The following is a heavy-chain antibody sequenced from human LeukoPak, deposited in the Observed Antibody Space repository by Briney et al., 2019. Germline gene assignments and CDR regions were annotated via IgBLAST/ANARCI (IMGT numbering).Heavy chain of an antibody. J-gene: IGHJ5*02. Sequence: PSETLSLTRSVSSDSISSTSGTYFWGWIRQPAGKGLEWIGRINTSGSTNYNPSLKSRVTMSVDTSKNQFSLKVTSVTAADTAVYYCARYRLGWFDPWGQGTLVTVSS. CDR1: SDSISSTSGTYF. D-gene: IGHD1-1*01. CDR3: ARYRLGWFDP. V-gene: IGHV4-61*02. CDR2: INTSGST.